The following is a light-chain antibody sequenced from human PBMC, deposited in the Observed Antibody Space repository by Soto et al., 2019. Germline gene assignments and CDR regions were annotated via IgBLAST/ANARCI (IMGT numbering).Light chain of an antibody. CDR3: QQYNNWPPFT. CDR1: QSVSSN. CDR2: GAS. J-gene: IGKJ3*01. V-gene: IGKV3-15*01. Sequence: EIVMTQSPATLSXSPXERATLSCRASQSVSSNLAWYQQKPGQAPRLLIYGASTRATGIPARFSGSGSGTEFTLTISSLQSEDFAVYYCQQYNNWPPFTFGPGTKVDI.